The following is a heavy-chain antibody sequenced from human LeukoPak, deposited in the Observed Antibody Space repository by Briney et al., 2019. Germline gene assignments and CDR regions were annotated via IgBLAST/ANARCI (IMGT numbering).Heavy chain of an antibody. D-gene: IGHD3-10*01. J-gene: IGHJ4*02. CDR3: AKVSLEHVWFGELFPNF. Sequence: PGGSLRLSCAASGFIFDDYAVHWVRQAPGKGLEWVSTISGGGTGTYFADSVKGRFTISRDNSKNTLYLQMNSLRAEDTAVYYCAKVSLEHVWFGELFPNFWGQGTLVTVSS. CDR2: ISGGGTGT. CDR1: GFIFDDYA. V-gene: IGHV3-23*01.